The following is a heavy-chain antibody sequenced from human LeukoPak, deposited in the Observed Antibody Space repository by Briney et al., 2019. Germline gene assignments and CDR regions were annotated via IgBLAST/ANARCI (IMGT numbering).Heavy chain of an antibody. Sequence: GGSLRLSCAASGFTFSSYSMNWVRQAPGKGLEWVSSISSSSSYIYYADSVKGRFTISRDNAKNSLYLQMNSLRAEDTAVYYCARVGFARPVGQFDYWGQGTLVTVSS. J-gene: IGHJ4*02. CDR3: ARVGFARPVGQFDY. V-gene: IGHV3-21*01. CDR1: GFTFSSYS. D-gene: IGHD6-6*01. CDR2: ISSSSSYI.